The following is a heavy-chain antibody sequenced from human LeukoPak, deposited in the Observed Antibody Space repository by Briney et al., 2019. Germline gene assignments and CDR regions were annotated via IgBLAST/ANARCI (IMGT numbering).Heavy chain of an antibody. V-gene: IGHV3-30-3*01. CDR3: ARAGTRFDY. CDR1: GFTFSSYA. D-gene: IGHD1-1*01. Sequence: PGGSLRLSCAASGFTFSSYAMHWVRQAPGKGLEWVAVISYDGSNKYYADSVKGRFTISRDNAKNSLYLQMNSLRDEDTAVYYCARAGTRFDYWGQGTLVTVSS. J-gene: IGHJ4*02. CDR2: ISYDGSNK.